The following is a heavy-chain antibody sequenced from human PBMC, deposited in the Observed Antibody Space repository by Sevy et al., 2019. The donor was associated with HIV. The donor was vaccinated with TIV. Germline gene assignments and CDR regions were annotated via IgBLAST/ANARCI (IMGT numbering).Heavy chain of an antibody. CDR1: GFSLETYW. CDR3: VRAIQSEGSF. J-gene: IGHJ4*02. D-gene: IGHD2-2*02. CDR2: IKEDDTVK. V-gene: IGHV3-7*04. Sequence: GGSLRLSCAASGFSLETYWMNWVRQAPGKPLEWVANIKEDDTVKYYVDSVKGRFTIFRDNGRNLVYLVMNNLRVGHTARYYCVRAIQSEGSFWGQGTLVTVSS.